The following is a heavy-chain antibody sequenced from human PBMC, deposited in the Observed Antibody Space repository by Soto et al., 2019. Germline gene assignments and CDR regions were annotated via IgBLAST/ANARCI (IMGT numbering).Heavy chain of an antibody. CDR1: GLPFSDAW. J-gene: IGHJ4*01. CDR2: IKSKSAGGAT. D-gene: IGHD6-25*01. CDR3: TTPKGIAAAVERY. V-gene: IGHV3-15*01. Sequence: EVQLVESGGGLVKPGGSLRLSCAASGLPFSDAWMNWVRQAPGKGLEWVGRIKSKSAGGATDYAAPVKGRFTISRDDLEDTFYLQMDNLQTDDTATYYCTTPKGIAAAVERYWGQGTLVIVSS.